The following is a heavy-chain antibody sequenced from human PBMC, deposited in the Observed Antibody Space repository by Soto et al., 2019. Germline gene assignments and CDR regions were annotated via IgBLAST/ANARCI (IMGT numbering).Heavy chain of an antibody. CDR3: ATHTYYYDSSGYYYTPPSYFDY. D-gene: IGHD3-22*01. J-gene: IGHJ4*02. V-gene: IGHV4-39*01. Sequence: SETLSLTCTVSGGSISSSSYYWGWIRQPPGKGLEWIGSIYYSGSTYYNPSLKSRVTISVDTSKNQFSLKLSSVTAADTAVYYCATHTYYYDSSGYYYTPPSYFDYWGQGTLVTVSS. CDR2: IYYSGST. CDR1: GGSISSSSYY.